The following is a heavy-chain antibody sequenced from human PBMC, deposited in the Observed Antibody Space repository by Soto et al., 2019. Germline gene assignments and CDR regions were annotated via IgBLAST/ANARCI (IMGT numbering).Heavy chain of an antibody. Sequence: GASVKVSCKASGATFSSYAISWVLQAPGQGLEWMGGIIPIFGTANYAQKFQGRVTITADKSTSTAYVELSSLRSEDTAVYYCARTPRRYCSSTSCYTAWFDPWGQGTLVTVSS. CDR1: GATFSSYA. D-gene: IGHD2-2*02. V-gene: IGHV1-69*06. CDR3: ARTPRRYCSSTSCYTAWFDP. J-gene: IGHJ5*02. CDR2: IIPIFGTA.